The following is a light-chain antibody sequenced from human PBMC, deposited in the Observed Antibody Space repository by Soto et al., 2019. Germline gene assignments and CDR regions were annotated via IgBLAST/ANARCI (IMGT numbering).Light chain of an antibody. V-gene: IGLV2-14*03. CDR3: SSHTSNSTPNVL. Sequence: QSALTQPASVSGSPGQSITISCTGTSSDFGGYNYVSWYQHHPGKAPKLMIFDVSSRPSGVSNRFSGSKSGNTASLTISGLQAEDEADYYCSSHTSNSTPNVLFGGGTKLTV. CDR1: SSDFGGYNY. CDR2: DVS. J-gene: IGLJ2*01.